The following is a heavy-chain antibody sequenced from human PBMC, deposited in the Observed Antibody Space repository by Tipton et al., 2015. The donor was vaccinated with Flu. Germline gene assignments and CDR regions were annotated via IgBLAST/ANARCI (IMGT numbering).Heavy chain of an antibody. V-gene: IGHV4-38-2*02. Sequence: TLSLTCTVSGYSISGDYYWGWIRQPPGKGLEWIGSSHHSGGTYYNPSLKSRVTISVDTPKSQFSLRLNSVTAADTGVYYCARRDYSNYVSEPKNWFDPGAREPWSPSPQ. J-gene: IGHJ5*02. D-gene: IGHD4-11*01. CDR1: GYSISGDYY. CDR3: ARRDYSNYVSEPKNWFDP. CDR2: SHHSGGT.